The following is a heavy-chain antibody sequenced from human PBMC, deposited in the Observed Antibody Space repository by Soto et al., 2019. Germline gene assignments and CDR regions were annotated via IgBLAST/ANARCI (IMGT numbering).Heavy chain of an antibody. CDR1: RVTVRSYG. CDR2: IKQDGSEK. CDR3: ARLVGYYDFCSGYFGRSEAVNYGMDV. J-gene: IGHJ6*02. D-gene: IGHD3-3*01. V-gene: IGHV3-7*03. Sequence: GGSPKLASAASRVTVRSYGMGGVRQAPGKGLKWVANIKQDGSEKYYVDSVKGRFTISRDNAKNSLYLQMNSLRAEDTAVYYCARLVGYYDFCSGYFGRSEAVNYGMDVWGQGTTVTGSS.